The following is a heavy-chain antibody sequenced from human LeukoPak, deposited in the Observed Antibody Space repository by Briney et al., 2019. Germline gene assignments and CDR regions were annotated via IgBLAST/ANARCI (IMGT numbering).Heavy chain of an antibody. CDR2: FYSSGST. J-gene: IGHJ4*02. D-gene: IGHD6-13*01. Sequence: SETLSLTCTVSGGSISSRTYYWGWIRQPPGKGLEWIGSFYSSGSTYYNPSLKSRVTISVDTSKSQFSLKLSSVTAADTAAYYCARHIYSSSWYEGAPFDYWGQGTLVTVSS. CDR3: ARHIYSSSWYEGAPFDY. CDR1: GGSISSRTYY. V-gene: IGHV4-39*01.